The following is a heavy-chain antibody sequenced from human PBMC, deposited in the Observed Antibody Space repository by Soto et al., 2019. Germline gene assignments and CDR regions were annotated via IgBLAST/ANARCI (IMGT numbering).Heavy chain of an antibody. CDR2: ISAYNGNT. D-gene: IGHD6-19*01. J-gene: IGHJ6*02. CDR1: GYTFTSYG. Sequence: ASVKVSCKASGYTFTSYGISWVRQAPGQGLEWMGWISAYNGNTNYAQKLQGRVTMTTDTSTSTAYMELRSLRSDDTAVYYCARDSSSDILQWLLLYYYGMDVWGQGTTVTVSS. V-gene: IGHV1-18*01. CDR3: ARDSSSDILQWLLLYYYGMDV.